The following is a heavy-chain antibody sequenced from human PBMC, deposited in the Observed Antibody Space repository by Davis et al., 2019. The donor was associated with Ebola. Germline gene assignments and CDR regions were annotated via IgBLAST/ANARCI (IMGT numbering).Heavy chain of an antibody. V-gene: IGHV1-3*01. CDR1: GYTFTSYA. CDR2: INAGNGNT. D-gene: IGHD7-27*01. J-gene: IGHJ3*02. CDR3: AREGVASLGDAFDI. Sequence: ASVKVSCKASGYTFTSYAMHWVRQAPGQRLEWMGWINAGNGNTKYSQKFQGRVTMTRDTSISTAYMELSRLRSDDTAVYYCAREGVASLGDAFDIWGQGTMVTVSS.